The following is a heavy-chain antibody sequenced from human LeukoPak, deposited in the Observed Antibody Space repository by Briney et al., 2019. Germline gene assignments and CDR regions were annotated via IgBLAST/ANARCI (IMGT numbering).Heavy chain of an antibody. CDR2: IIPIFGIA. CDR3: ARTLHYYDSSGFAY. V-gene: IGHV1-69*04. D-gene: IGHD3-22*01. CDR1: GGTFSSYA. J-gene: IGHJ4*02. Sequence: SVKVSCKASGGTFSSYAISWVRQAPGQGLEWMGRIIPIFGIANYAQKFQGSVTITADKSTSTAYMELSSLRSEDTAVYYCARTLHYYDSSGFAYWGQGTLVTVSS.